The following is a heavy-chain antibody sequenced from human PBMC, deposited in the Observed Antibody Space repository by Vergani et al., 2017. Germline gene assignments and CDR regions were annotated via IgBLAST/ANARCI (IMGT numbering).Heavy chain of an antibody. V-gene: IGHV4-38-2*01. J-gene: IGHJ5*02. CDR3: ARQSSSYYFDI. CDR2: VSHSGDT. Sequence: QVNLQESGPGLVKPSETLSLTCAVSGDSISSGNNWGWIRQPPGKGLEWINSVSHSGDTYSNPSLTGRVSISMDTSKNYFFLTLSAVTAADTAMYYCARQSSSYYFDIWGQGVLITVSS. D-gene: IGHD3-22*01. CDR1: GDSISSGNN.